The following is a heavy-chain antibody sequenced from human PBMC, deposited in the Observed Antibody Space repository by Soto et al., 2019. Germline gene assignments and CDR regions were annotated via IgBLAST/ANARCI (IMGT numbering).Heavy chain of an antibody. J-gene: IGHJ6*03. CDR3: ARESGGAPATLDYYYFYMDV. D-gene: IGHD1-26*01. CDR2: INPNGGVT. CDR1: GDSFNDYY. V-gene: IGHV1-2*04. Sequence: QVQLVQSGAEVRKPGASVTVSCRSSGDSFNDYYIHWVRQAPGQGFEWMGWINPNGGVTKYAQKFQGWGSMTRDTSIRTVYMQLSRLRSDDTAVYYCARESGGAPATLDYYYFYMDVWGTGTTVTVSS.